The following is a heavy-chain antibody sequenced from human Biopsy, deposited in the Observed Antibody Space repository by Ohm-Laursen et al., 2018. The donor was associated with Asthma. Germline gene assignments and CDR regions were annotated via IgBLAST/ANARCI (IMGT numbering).Heavy chain of an antibody. CDR1: GFTFDDYG. CDR3: ARDAWELQKPYAYYFDY. CDR2: IWYDGSNK. D-gene: IGHD1-26*01. V-gene: IGHV3-33*08. J-gene: IGHJ4*02. Sequence: SLRLSCAASGFTFDDYGMHWVRQAPGKGLEWVAVIWYDGSNKYYADSVKGRFTISRDNSKNTLYLQMNSLRAEDTAVYYCARDAWELQKPYAYYFDYWGQGTLVTVSS.